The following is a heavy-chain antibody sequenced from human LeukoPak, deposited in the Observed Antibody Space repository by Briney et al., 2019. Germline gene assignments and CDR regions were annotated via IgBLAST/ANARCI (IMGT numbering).Heavy chain of an antibody. V-gene: IGHV3-23*01. CDR1: GFTFSSYA. CDR2: ISGSGGST. J-gene: IGHJ4*02. D-gene: IGHD3-16*01. Sequence: GGSLRLSCAASGFTFSSYAMSWVRQAPGKGLEWVSAISGSGGSTYYADSVKSRFTISRDNSRDTLYLQMNNLRAEDTAVYYCAKGYYDYVWGSYYFDYWGQGTLVTVSS. CDR3: AKGYYDYVWGSYYFDY.